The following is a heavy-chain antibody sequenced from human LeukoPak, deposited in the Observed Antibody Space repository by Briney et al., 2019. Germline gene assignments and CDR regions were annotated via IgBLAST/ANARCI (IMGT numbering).Heavy chain of an antibody. D-gene: IGHD2-15*01. Sequence: PTGGSLRLSGAASGFTFSSSAMSWVRQAPGKGLEWVSAISNNGGYTYYADSVQGRFTISRDNSKSTLCLQMNSLRAEETAVYYCAKQLGYCSDGSCYFPYWGQGTLVTVSS. J-gene: IGHJ4*02. CDR1: GFTFSSSA. V-gene: IGHV3-23*01. CDR3: AKQLGYCSDGSCYFPY. CDR2: ISNNGGYT.